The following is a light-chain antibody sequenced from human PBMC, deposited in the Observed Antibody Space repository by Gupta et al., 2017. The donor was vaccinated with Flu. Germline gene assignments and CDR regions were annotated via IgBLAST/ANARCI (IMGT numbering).Light chain of an antibody. J-gene: IGKJ2*01. Sequence: DIVMTQTPLSSPVALGQSASISCRSSESLVHSDGNTYLTWLQQRPGQPPRLLINKISNRCSGVPDRFSGSGAGTDFTLEISRVEVEDVAIYYCMQGKQYPYTFGQGTKLEI. V-gene: IGKV2-24*01. CDR1: ESLVHSDGNTY. CDR2: KIS. CDR3: MQGKQYPYT.